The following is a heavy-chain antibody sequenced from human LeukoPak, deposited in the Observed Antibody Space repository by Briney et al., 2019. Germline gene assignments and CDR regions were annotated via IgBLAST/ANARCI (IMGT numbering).Heavy chain of an antibody. CDR1: GYTFTSYG. J-gene: IGHJ6*02. CDR3: ARVGYYYDSSGYYYGDYYGMDV. Sequence: GASVKVSCKASGYTFTSYGISWVRQAPGQGLEWMGWISAYNGNTNYAQKLQGRVTMTTDTSTSTAYMELRSLRSDDKAVYYCARVGYYYDSSGYYYGDYYGMDVWGQGTTVTVSS. D-gene: IGHD3-22*01. V-gene: IGHV1-18*01. CDR2: ISAYNGNT.